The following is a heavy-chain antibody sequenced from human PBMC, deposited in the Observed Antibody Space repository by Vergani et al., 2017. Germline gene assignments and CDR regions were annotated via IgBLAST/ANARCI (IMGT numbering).Heavy chain of an antibody. CDR1: GYTFSTYG. D-gene: IGHD3-22*01. V-gene: IGHV1-8*01. CDR3: ARATYYYDSSGLGPDAFDI. CDR2: MNPNSGNT. Sequence: QVQLVQSGAEVKKPGASVKVSCKASGYTFSTYGINWVRQATGQGLEWMGWMNPNSGNTGYAQKFQGRVTITRNTSISTAYMELSSLRSEDTAVYYCARATYYYDSSGLGPDAFDIWGQGTMVTVSS. J-gene: IGHJ3*02.